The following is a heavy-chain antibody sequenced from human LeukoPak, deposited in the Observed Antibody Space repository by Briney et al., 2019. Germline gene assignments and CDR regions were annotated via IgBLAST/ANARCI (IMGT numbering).Heavy chain of an antibody. CDR3: ARVRGSYDY. V-gene: IGHV1-18*01. D-gene: IGHD1-26*01. J-gene: IGHJ4*02. CDR1: GGTFSSYA. Sequence: GPVKVSCKASGGTFSSYAISWVRQAPGQGLEWMGWISAYNGNTNYAQKLQGRVTMTTDTSTSTAYMELRSLRSDDTAVYYCARVRGSYDYWGQGTLVTVSS. CDR2: ISAYNGNT.